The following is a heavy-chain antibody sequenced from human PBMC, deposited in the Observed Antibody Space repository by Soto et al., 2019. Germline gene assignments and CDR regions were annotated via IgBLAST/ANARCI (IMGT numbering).Heavy chain of an antibody. CDR1: GGTFSSYA. D-gene: IGHD3-22*01. J-gene: IGHJ4*02. CDR3: ASHYDSSGYYYRGLYY. CDR2: IIPIFGTA. Sequence: QVQLVQSGAEVKKPGSSVKVSCKASGGTFSSYAISWVRQAPGQGLEWMGGIIPIFGTADYAQKFQGRVTITADESRSTGNMELSSLRSEDTAVYYCASHYDSSGYYYRGLYYWGQGTMVTVSS. V-gene: IGHV1-69*12.